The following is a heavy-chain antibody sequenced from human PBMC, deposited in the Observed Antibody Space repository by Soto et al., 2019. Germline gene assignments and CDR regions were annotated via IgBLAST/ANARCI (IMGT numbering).Heavy chain of an antibody. J-gene: IGHJ5*02. Sequence: SETLSLTCTVSGGPISSGGYYWNWIRQHPGKGLEWIGYIFYSGSTYYNPSLKSRVTISVDMSKNQFSLRLSSVTAADTAVYYCARDPGGAKWFAPWGQGTLVTVSS. CDR1: GGPISSGGYY. CDR3: ARDPGGAKWFAP. V-gene: IGHV4-31*03. D-gene: IGHD3-10*01. CDR2: IFYSGST.